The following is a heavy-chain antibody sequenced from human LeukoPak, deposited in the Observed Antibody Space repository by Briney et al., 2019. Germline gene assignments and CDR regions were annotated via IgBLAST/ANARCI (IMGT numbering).Heavy chain of an antibody. D-gene: IGHD3-9*01. J-gene: IGHJ4*02. CDR2: IIPILGIA. V-gene: IGHV1-69*04. Sequence: ASVKVPCKASGCTFSSYAISWVRQAPGQGLEWMGRIIPILGIANYAQKFQGRVTITADKSTSTAYMELSSLRSEDTAVYYCARDGLEYDILTGYYNAIFDYWGQGTLVTVSS. CDR3: ARDGLEYDILTGYYNAIFDY. CDR1: GCTFSSYA.